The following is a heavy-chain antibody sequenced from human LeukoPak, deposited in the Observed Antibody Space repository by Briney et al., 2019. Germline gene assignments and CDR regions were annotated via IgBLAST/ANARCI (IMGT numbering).Heavy chain of an antibody. D-gene: IGHD6-13*01. J-gene: IGHJ4*02. Sequence: LRLSCAASGFTFDDYAMHWVRQAPGKGLEWVSGISWNSGSIGYADSVKGRFTISRDNAKNSLYLQMNSLRAEDMALYYCAREKAAAFDYWGQGTLVTVSS. CDR2: ISWNSGSI. V-gene: IGHV3-9*03. CDR3: AREKAAAFDY. CDR1: GFTFDDYA.